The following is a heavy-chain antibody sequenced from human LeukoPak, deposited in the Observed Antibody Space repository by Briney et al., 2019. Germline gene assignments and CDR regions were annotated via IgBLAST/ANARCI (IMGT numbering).Heavy chain of an antibody. V-gene: IGHV1-69*13. CDR1: GGTFSSYA. J-gene: IGHJ4*02. Sequence: AAVKVSCKASGGTFSSYAISWVRQAPGQGLEWMGGIIPIFGTANYAQKFQGRVTITADESTSTAYMELSSLRSEDTAVYYCARDTGPYSGSYYEDFDYWGQGTLVTVSS. CDR2: IIPIFGTA. CDR3: ARDTGPYSGSYYEDFDY. D-gene: IGHD1-26*01.